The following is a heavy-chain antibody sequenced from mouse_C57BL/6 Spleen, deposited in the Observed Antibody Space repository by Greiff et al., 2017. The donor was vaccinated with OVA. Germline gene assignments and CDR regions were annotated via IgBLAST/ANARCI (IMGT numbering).Heavy chain of an antibody. CDR3: AKPRGFTMVTTGWYFDV. CDR1: GFSLTSYG. CDR2: IWGDGST. J-gene: IGHJ1*03. Sequence: QVHVKQSGPGLVAPSQSLSITCTVSGFSLTSYGVSWVRQPPGKGLAWLGVIWGDGSTNYHSALISRLSISKDNSKSQVFLKLNSLQTDDTATYYCAKPRGFTMVTTGWYFDVWGTGTTVTVSS. V-gene: IGHV2-3*01. D-gene: IGHD2-1*01.